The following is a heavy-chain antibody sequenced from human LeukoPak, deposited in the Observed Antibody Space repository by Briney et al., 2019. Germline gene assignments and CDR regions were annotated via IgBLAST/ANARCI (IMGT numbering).Heavy chain of an antibody. CDR2: ISSSSSYI. V-gene: IGHV3-21*01. Sequence: GGSLRLSCAASGFTFSSYSMNWVRQAPGKGLEWVSSISSSSSYIYYADSVKGRFTISRDNAKNSLYLQMNSLRAEDTAVYYCARDPIAARSPYYFDYWGQGTLVTVSS. J-gene: IGHJ4*02. D-gene: IGHD6-6*01. CDR3: ARDPIAARSPYYFDY. CDR1: GFTFSSYS.